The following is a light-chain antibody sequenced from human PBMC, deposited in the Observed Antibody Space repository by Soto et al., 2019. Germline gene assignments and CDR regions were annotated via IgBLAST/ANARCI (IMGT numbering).Light chain of an antibody. V-gene: IGLV1-44*01. J-gene: IGLJ1*01. CDR2: TSN. CDR1: SSNIGSNT. CDR3: ATWDDRLNGDV. Sequence: QSVLTQPPSASGTPGQRVTISCSGSSSNIGSNTVNWYQQLPGTAPKLLIYTSNQRPSGVPDRFSGSKSGTSASLAISGLQSADEADYYCATWDDRLNGDVFGTGTKVTVL.